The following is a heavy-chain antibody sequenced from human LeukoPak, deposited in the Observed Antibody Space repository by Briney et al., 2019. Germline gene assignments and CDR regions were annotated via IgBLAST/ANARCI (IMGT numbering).Heavy chain of an antibody. Sequence: SSETLSLTCNVSGGSTINYYWTWVRQPPGKGLEWIGCIYDYGTTNYNPSLKSRVTISVDTSKNQFSLSLTSVTAADTAVYYCARGIRYGNDFWGQGTLVTVSS. V-gene: IGHV4-59*01. CDR2: IYDYGTT. D-gene: IGHD6-13*01. J-gene: IGHJ4*02. CDR3: ARGIRYGNDF. CDR1: GGSTINYY.